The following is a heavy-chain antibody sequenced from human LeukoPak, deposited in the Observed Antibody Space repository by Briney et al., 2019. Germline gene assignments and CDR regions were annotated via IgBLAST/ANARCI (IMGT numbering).Heavy chain of an antibody. Sequence: GASVKVSCKASGYTFTSYYMHWVRQAPGQGLEWMGIINPSGGSTRYAQKFQGRVTMTRDTSTSTVYMELSSLRSDDTAVYYCARDLGCSSTSCYPDAFDIWGQGTMVTVSS. CDR2: INPSGGST. CDR3: ARDLGCSSTSCYPDAFDI. V-gene: IGHV1-46*01. D-gene: IGHD2-2*01. CDR1: GYTFTSYY. J-gene: IGHJ3*02.